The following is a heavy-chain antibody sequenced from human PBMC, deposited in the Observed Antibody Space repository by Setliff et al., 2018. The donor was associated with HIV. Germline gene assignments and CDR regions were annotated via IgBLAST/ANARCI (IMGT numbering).Heavy chain of an antibody. D-gene: IGHD6-19*01. J-gene: IGHJ4*02. V-gene: IGHV4-61*09. CDR1: GASIGSGGYH. Sequence: SETLSLTCSVSGASIGSGGYHWSWIRQSAGKGLEWIGHVHTSGSTDYNPSLKSRVTISMDTSKNQFSLKLGSVTAADTAVYYCAKRYITGAAYFDSWGQGTLVTAPQ. CDR3: AKRYITGAAYFDS. CDR2: VHTSGST.